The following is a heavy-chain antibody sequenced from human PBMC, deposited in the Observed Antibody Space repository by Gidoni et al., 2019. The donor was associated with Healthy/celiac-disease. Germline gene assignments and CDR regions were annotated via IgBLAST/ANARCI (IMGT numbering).Heavy chain of an antibody. CDR2: IYYSGST. Sequence: VQLQESGPGLVKLSETLSLTCTVPGGSISSYYWRWIRQPPGKGLEWIGYIYYSGSTNYNPSLKSRVTISVDTSKNQFSLKLSSVTAADTAVYYCARVLGGSGSYSFDYWGQGTLVTVSS. V-gene: IGHV4-59*01. D-gene: IGHD3-10*01. CDR1: GGSISSYY. J-gene: IGHJ4*02. CDR3: ARVLGGSGSYSFDY.